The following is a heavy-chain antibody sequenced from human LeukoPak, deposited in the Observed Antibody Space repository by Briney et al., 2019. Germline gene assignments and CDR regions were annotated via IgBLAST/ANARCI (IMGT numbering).Heavy chain of an antibody. J-gene: IGHJ3*02. CDR3: ARPRRRVIRDDAFDI. CDR1: GYSFTSYW. V-gene: IGHV5-51*01. Sequence: GESLKISCKGSGYSFTSYWIGWVRQMPGKGLEWMGIIYPGDSDTRYSPSFQGQVTISADKSISTAYLQWSSLKASDTAMYYCARPRRRVIRDDAFDIWGQGTMVTVSS. CDR2: IYPGDSDT. D-gene: IGHD3-22*01.